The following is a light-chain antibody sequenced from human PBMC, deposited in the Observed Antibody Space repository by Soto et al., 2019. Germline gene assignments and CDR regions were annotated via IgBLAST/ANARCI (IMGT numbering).Light chain of an antibody. CDR2: DVS. J-gene: IGLJ3*02. CDR3: SSFTTSTTLV. CDR1: NSDVGAYNY. Sequence: QSALTQPASVSGSPGQSITISCAGSNSDVGAYNYVSWYQQHPGKAPKLIIFDVSNRPSGVSDRFSASKSGNTASLTISGLQAEDEADYYCSSFTTSTTLVFGGGPKLTVL. V-gene: IGLV2-14*03.